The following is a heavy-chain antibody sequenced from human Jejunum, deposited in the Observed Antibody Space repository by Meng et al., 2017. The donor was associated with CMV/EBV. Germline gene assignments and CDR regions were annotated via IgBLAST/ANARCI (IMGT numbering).Heavy chain of an antibody. CDR1: GFNFGAYW. J-gene: IGHJ3*02. D-gene: IGHD3-10*01. Sequence: GFNFGAYWMAWVRQAPGKGLEWVASMKEDGSEIHYVNSVKGRFTISRDNAKNSLYLQMNTLRVEDTALYYCARGEYELLFGAFDIWGQGTVVTVSS. CDR2: MKEDGSEI. V-gene: IGHV3-7*01. CDR3: ARGEYELLFGAFDI.